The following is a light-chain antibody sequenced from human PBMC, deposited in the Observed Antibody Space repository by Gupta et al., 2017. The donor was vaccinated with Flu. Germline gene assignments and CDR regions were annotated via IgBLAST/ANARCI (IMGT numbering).Light chain of an antibody. CDR3: NSRDSSGNHLV. CDR2: GKN. CDR1: SLRSYY. V-gene: IGLV3-19*01. J-gene: IGLJ2*01. Sequence: SSALTQDPPVSVALGQTVRITCQGDSLRSYYASWYQQKPGQAPVLVIYGKNNRPSGIPDRFSGSSSGNTASLTITGAQAEDEADYYCNSRDSSGNHLVFGGGTKLTVL.